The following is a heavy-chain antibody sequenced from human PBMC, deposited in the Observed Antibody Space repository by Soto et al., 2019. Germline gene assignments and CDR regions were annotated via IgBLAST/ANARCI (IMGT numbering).Heavy chain of an antibody. V-gene: IGHV4-39*01. CDR3: ARSEYYSNNSCYYDY. Sequence: SETLSLTCTFSGGAISSSSYYWGWIRQPPGKGLEWIGSIYYRGSTNYNPSLKSRVTISVDTSKNQFSLKLSSVTAADTAVYYCARSEYYSNNSCYYDYWGQGTQVTVYS. J-gene: IGHJ4*02. CDR2: IYYRGST. D-gene: IGHD2-2*01. CDR1: GGAISSSSYY.